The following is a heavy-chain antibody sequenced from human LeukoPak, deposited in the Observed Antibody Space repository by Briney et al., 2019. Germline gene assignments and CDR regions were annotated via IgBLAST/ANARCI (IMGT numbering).Heavy chain of an antibody. Sequence: SETLSLTCTVSGGSLSSGGYYWRWVRQHGGKGLEWIGYIYYSGSTYYNPSLKSRVTISVDTSKNQFSLKLSSVTAADTAAYYCARDIKLDYWGQGTLVTVSS. CDR3: ARDIKLDY. CDR2: IYYSGST. CDR1: GGSLSSGGYY. J-gene: IGHJ4*02. V-gene: IGHV4-31*03.